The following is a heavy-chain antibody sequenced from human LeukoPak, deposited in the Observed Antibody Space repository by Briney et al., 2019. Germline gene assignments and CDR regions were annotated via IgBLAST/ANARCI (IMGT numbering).Heavy chain of an antibody. V-gene: IGHV4-4*07. CDR2: IYTSGST. Sequence: KPSETLSLTCTVSGGSISSYYWSWIRQPAGKGLEWIGRIYTSGSTNYNPSLKSRVTISVDTSKNQFSLKLSSVTAADTAVYYCARVLFPYDSSFRGVFDYWGQGTLVTVSS. D-gene: IGHD3-22*01. CDR1: GGSISSYY. CDR3: ARVLFPYDSSFRGVFDY. J-gene: IGHJ4*02.